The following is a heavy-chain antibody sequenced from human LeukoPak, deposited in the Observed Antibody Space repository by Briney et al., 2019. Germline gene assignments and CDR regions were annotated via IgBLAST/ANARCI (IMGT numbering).Heavy chain of an antibody. J-gene: IGHJ4*02. Sequence: GGSLRLSCAASGSTFSSYWMSWVRQAPGKGLEWVGFIRSKAYGGTTEYAASVKGRFTISRDDSKSIAYPQMNSLKTEDTAVYYCTSKRFLEWLFDYWGQGTLVTVSS. D-gene: IGHD3-3*01. CDR1: GSTFSSYW. V-gene: IGHV3-49*04. CDR2: IRSKAYGGTT. CDR3: TSKRFLEWLFDY.